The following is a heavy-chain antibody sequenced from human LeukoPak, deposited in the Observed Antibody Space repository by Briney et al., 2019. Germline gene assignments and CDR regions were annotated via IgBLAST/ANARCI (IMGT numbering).Heavy chain of an antibody. J-gene: IGHJ4*02. V-gene: IGHV5-51*01. CDR3: ARSLYCSGGSCPHDY. CDR2: IYPGDSDT. CDR1: GYSFTSYW. D-gene: IGHD2-15*01. Sequence: NHGESLKISCKGSGYSFTSYWIAWVRQMPGKGLEWMGIIYPGDSDTRYSPSFQGQVTISADKSISTAYLQWSSLKASDTAMYYCARSLYCSGGSCPHDYWGQGTLVTVSS.